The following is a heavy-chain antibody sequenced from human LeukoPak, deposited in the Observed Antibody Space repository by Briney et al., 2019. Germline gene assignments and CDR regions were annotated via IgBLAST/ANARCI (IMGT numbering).Heavy chain of an antibody. CDR3: ARGGSSSSYYNNYGMDV. V-gene: IGHV1-8*02. CDR2: MNPKRGNT. Sequence: ASVKVSCTASGYTFTSYGINWVRQGSGQGLEWMGWMNPKRGNTGYAPTFQGRVTITRDTSIDTAFMELSSLRPDDTAVYYCARGGSSSSYYNNYGMDVWGQGTTITVSS. J-gene: IGHJ6*02. CDR1: GYTFTSYG. D-gene: IGHD6-13*01.